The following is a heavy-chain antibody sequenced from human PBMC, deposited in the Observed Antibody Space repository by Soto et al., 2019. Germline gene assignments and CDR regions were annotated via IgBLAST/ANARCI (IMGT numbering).Heavy chain of an antibody. CDR2: ISYDGSSQ. J-gene: IGHJ6*02. CDR1: GFLFSDFG. CDR3: ARAGYCTRGNCSNYYSSGMDV. D-gene: IGHD2-8*01. Sequence: QVQMVESGGGVVQPGRSLRLTCSASGFLFSDFGMHWVRQAPGKGLEWVAVISYDGSSQYYAESVKGRFTISRDDSDHTLNLQMTSLRPDATAVYHCARAGYCTRGNCSNYYSSGMDVWGQGTTVTVSS. V-gene: IGHV3-30*03.